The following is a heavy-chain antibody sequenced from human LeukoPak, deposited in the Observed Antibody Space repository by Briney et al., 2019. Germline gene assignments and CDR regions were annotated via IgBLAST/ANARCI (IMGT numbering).Heavy chain of an antibody. D-gene: IGHD5-12*01. Sequence: GGSLRLSCAASGFTFSSYAMNWVRQAPGKGLEWVSSISSSSSYIYYADSVKGRFTISRDNAKNSLYLQMNSLRAEDTAVYYCARVPYSGYDQDAFDIWGQGTMVTVSS. J-gene: IGHJ3*02. CDR1: GFTFSSYA. V-gene: IGHV3-21*01. CDR2: ISSSSSYI. CDR3: ARVPYSGYDQDAFDI.